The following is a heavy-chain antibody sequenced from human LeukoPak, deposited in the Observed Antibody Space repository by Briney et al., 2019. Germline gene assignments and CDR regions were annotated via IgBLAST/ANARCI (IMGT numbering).Heavy chain of an antibody. CDR3: TRDLMDYDVSTGLHHYYMDV. Sequence: TGGSLILSCAASGFTFSTSSMNWVRQAPGKGLVWVSRINGDGRNINYADSVRGRFTISRDNAKNTLYLQMNTLRVEDTAVYYCTRDLMDYDVSTGLHHYYMDVWGQGTTVTVSS. V-gene: IGHV3-74*01. CDR1: GFTFSTSS. J-gene: IGHJ6*02. CDR2: INGDGRNI. D-gene: IGHD3-9*01.